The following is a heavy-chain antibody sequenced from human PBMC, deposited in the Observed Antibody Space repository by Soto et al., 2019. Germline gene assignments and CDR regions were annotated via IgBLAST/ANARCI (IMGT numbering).Heavy chain of an antibody. D-gene: IGHD3-3*01. J-gene: IGHJ6*02. Sequence: GASVKGSCKASGGTFSSYAISWVRQAPGQGLEWMGGIIPIFGTANYAQKFQGRVTITADESTSTAYMELSSLRSEDTAVYYCARDAVQRITIFGVATHHYGMDVWGQGTTVTVSS. V-gene: IGHV1-69*13. CDR1: GGTFSSYA. CDR3: ARDAVQRITIFGVATHHYGMDV. CDR2: IIPIFGTA.